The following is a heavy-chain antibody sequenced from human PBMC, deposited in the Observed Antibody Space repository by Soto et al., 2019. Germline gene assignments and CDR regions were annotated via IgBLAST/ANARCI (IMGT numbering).Heavy chain of an antibody. CDR2: TKSDGSGT. CDR3: ARWGFDDGPGRMDV. CDR1: GFTFSNYW. V-gene: IGHV3-74*01. J-gene: IGHJ6*04. D-gene: IGHD3-10*01. Sequence: EVQLVEPGGGLLQPGGSLTLSCTASGFTFSNYWMHWVRQAPGKGLVWVSRTKSDGSGTSYTDSVKGRFTISRDNAYNTLYLQMSNLRAEDTAVYYCARWGFDDGPGRMDVWGKGTTVIVSS.